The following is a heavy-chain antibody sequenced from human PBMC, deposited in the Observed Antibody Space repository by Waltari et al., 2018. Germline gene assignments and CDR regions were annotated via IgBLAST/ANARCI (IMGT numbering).Heavy chain of an antibody. CDR1: GSTFSSYS. D-gene: IGHD3-10*01. V-gene: IGHV3-48*01. J-gene: IGHJ3*02. CDR3: ARDGSGSYYRAFDI. Sequence: EVQLVESGGGLVQPGGSLRLSCAASGSTFSSYSMNWVRQAPGKGLEWVSYISSSSSTIYYADSVKGRFTISRDNAKNSLYLQMNSLRAEDTAVYYCARDGSGSYYRAFDIWGQGTMVTVSS. CDR2: ISSSSSTI.